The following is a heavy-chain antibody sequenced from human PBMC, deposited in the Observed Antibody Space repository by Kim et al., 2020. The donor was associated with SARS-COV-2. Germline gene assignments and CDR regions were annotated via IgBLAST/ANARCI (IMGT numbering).Heavy chain of an antibody. V-gene: IGHV1-46*01. D-gene: IGHD2-2*01. J-gene: IGHJ4*02. Sequence: QKSQGRITMTRDTSTSTVYMELSSLRSEDTAMYYCARDVVLVPAAMGLDYWGQGTLVTVSS. CDR3: ARDVVLVPAAMGLDY.